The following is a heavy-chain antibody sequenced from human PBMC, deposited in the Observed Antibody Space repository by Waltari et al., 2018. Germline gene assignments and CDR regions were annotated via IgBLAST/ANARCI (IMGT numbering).Heavy chain of an antibody. V-gene: IGHV1-58*01. CDR1: GFTFTSSS. CDR3: AAGLFGVFVQSFDP. J-gene: IGHJ5*02. D-gene: IGHD3-3*01. CDR2: ILGGSGNT. Sequence: QMQLLQSGPEVKKPGTSVRVSCKASGFTFTSSSLQWVRQARGQGLEWIGWILGGSGNTKYAQNVQERVTFTRDMATSTAYMELKSLTSEDTAVYYCAAGLFGVFVQSFDPWGQGTLVTVSS.